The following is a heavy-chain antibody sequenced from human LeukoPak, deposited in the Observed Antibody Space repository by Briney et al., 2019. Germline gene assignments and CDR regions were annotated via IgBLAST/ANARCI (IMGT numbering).Heavy chain of an antibody. CDR2: TRNRADSYTT. CDR3: ARGFDYGDGFDY. D-gene: IGHD4-17*01. V-gene: IGHV3-72*01. Sequence: GGSLRLSCAASGFSPSNHYMDWVRQAPGKGLEWVGRTRNRADSYTTEYAASVRGRFIISRDDSKNSLFLQMNSLKTEDTAVYFCARGFDYGDGFDYWGQGTLVTVSS. CDR1: GFSPSNHY. J-gene: IGHJ4*02.